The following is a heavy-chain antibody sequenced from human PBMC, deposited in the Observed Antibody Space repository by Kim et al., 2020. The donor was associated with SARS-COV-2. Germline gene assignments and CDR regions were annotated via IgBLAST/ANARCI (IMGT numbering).Heavy chain of an antibody. CDR1: GYSFTSYW. CDR2: IYPGDSDT. CDR3: ATTPPWSDTVTTFFDY. V-gene: IGHV5-51*01. D-gene: IGHD4-17*01. Sequence: GESLKISCKGSGYSFTSYWIGWVRQMPGKGLEWMGIIYPGDSDTRYSPSFQGQVTISADKSISTAYLQWSSLKASDTAMYYCATTPPWSDTVTTFFDYWGQGTLVTVSS. J-gene: IGHJ4*02.